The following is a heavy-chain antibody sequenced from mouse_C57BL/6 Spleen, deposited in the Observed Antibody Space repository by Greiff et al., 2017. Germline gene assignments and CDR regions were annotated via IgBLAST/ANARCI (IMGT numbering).Heavy chain of an antibody. CDR3: ARDGGVGDYFDY. CDR2: INYDGSST. D-gene: IGHD1-3*01. Sequence: EVKLMESEGGLVQPGSSMKLSCTASGFTFSDYYMAWVRQVPEKGLEWVANINYDGSSTYYLDSLKSRFIISRDNAKNILYLQMSSLKSEDTATYYCARDGGVGDYFDYWGQGTTLTVSS. V-gene: IGHV5-16*01. J-gene: IGHJ2*01. CDR1: GFTFSDYY.